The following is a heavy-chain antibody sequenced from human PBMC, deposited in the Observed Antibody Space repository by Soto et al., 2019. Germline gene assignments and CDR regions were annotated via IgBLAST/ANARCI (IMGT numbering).Heavy chain of an antibody. J-gene: IGHJ6*02. CDR1: GFTFSSYA. Sequence: QPGGSLRLSCAASGFTFSSYAMSWVRQAPGKGLEWVSAISGSDGSTYYADSVKGRFTISRDNSKNTLYLQMNSLRAEDTAVYYCAKSAESPRGWPLWVYYYGMDVWGQGTTVTVSS. CDR3: AKSAESPRGWPLWVYYYGMDV. D-gene: IGHD6-19*01. CDR2: ISGSDGST. V-gene: IGHV3-23*01.